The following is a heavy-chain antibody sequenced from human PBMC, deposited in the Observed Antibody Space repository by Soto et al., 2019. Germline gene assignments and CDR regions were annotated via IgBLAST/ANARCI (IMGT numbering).Heavy chain of an antibody. V-gene: IGHV4-61*01. Sequence: SETLSLTCTVSSGSVSSHSYYWSWIRQPPGRGLEWIGYIYYSGSTYYNPSLKSQVTISVDTSKNQFSLKLRSVTAADTAVYYCARTYCSSASCYGLYYFGMDVWGQGTTVTVSS. D-gene: IGHD2-2*01. J-gene: IGHJ6*02. CDR1: SGSVSSHSYY. CDR3: ARTYCSSASCYGLYYFGMDV. CDR2: IYYSGST.